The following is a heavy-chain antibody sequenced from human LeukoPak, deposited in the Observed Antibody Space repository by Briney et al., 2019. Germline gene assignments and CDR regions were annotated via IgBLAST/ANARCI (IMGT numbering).Heavy chain of an antibody. V-gene: IGHV3-23*01. CDR1: GFTFSSYA. Sequence: PGGSLRLSCAASGFTFSSYAMSWVRQAPGKGLEWVSTISGSGDSTYYADSVKGRFTISRDNPKNTLYLQMNSLRAEDTAVYFCAKVLTRSKGYYFDYWGQGTLVTVSS. CDR3: AKVLTRSKGYYFDY. D-gene: IGHD2-2*01. CDR2: ISGSGDST. J-gene: IGHJ4*02.